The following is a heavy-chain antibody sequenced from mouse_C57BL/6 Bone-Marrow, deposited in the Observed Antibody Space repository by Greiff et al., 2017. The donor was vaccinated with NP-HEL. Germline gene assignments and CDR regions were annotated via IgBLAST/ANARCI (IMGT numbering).Heavy chain of an antibody. J-gene: IGHJ4*01. D-gene: IGHD4-1*02. CDR2: IDPSDSYT. Sequence: QVQLQQPGAELVKPGASVKLSCKASGYTFTSYWMQWVKQRPGQGLEWIGEIDPSDSYTNYNQKFKGKATLTVDTSSSTAYMQLSSLTSEDSAVYYCASPTETRYAMDYWGQGTSVTVTS. CDR3: ASPTETRYAMDY. CDR1: GYTFTSYW. V-gene: IGHV1-50*01.